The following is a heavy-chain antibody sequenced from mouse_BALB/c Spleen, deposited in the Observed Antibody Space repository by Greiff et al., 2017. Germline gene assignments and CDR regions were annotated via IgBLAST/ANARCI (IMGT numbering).Heavy chain of an antibody. V-gene: IGHV1-80*01. CDR3: ARSNDYGRFAY. CDR2: IYPGDGDT. D-gene: IGHD2-4*01. CDR1: GYAFSSYW. Sequence: QVQLQQSGAELVRPGSSVKISCKASGYAFSSYWMNWVKQRPGQGLEWIGQIYPGDGDTNYNGKFKGKATLTADKSSSTAYMQLSSLTSEDSAVYFCARSNDYGRFAYWGQGTLVTVSA. J-gene: IGHJ3*01.